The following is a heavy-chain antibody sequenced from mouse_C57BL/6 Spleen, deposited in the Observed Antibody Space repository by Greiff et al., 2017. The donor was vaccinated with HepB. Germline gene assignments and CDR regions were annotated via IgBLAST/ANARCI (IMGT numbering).Heavy chain of an antibody. V-gene: IGHV1-4*01. Sequence: VQLQESGAELARPGASVKMSCKASGYTFTSYTMHWVKQRPGQGLEWIGYINPSSGYTKYNQKFKDKATLTADKSSSTAYMQLSSLTSEDSAVYYCARSPHSYYAMDYWGQGTSVTVSS. J-gene: IGHJ4*01. CDR2: INPSSGYT. CDR3: ARSPHSYYAMDY. CDR1: GYTFTSYT.